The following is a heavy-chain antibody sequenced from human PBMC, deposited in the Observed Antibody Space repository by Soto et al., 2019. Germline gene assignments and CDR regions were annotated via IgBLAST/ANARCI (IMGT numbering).Heavy chain of an antibody. CDR1: GYTFTSYY. V-gene: IGHV1-46*01. D-gene: IGHD2-2*01. J-gene: IGHJ4*02. CDR3: ARTRPIVVVPDAHIPPPRYDFDY. Sequence: QVQLVQSGAEVKKPGASVKVSCKASGYTFTSYYMHWVRQAPGQGLEWMGIINPSGGSTSYAQKFQGGVTMTRDTSTRTVHTVLCRLDSGDTAGYYCARTRPIVVVPDAHIPPPRYDFDYWGQGTLVTVSS. CDR2: INPSGGST.